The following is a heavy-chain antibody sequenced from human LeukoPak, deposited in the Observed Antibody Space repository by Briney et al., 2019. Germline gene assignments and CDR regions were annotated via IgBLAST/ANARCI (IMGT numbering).Heavy chain of an antibody. CDR1: GGSISSYY. CDR3: ARERAVTTYYYFDY. Sequence: SETLSLTCTVSGGSISSYYWSWIRQPPGKGLEWIGYIYYRWSTNYNPSPKSRVTISVDTSKNQFSLKLSSVTAADTAVYYCARERAVTTYYYFDYWGQGTLVTVSS. V-gene: IGHV4-59*01. CDR2: IYYRWST. J-gene: IGHJ4*02. D-gene: IGHD4-17*01.